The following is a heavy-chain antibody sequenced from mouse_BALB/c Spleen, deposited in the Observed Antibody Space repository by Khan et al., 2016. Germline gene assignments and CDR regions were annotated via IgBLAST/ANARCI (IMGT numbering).Heavy chain of an antibody. D-gene: IGHD1-2*01. Sequence: QVQLKQSGAELAKPGASVKMSCKASGYIFTSYWMHWVKQSPGQGLEWFGYINPSTGYTEYNQKFKDKATLTADNSSSTAYMQLSSLTSEDSAVYYCTKIHYYSRYYAIDYWGQGASVTVSS. CDR2: INPSTGYT. CDR3: TKIHYYSRYYAIDY. J-gene: IGHJ4*01. V-gene: IGHV1-7*01. CDR1: GYIFTSYW.